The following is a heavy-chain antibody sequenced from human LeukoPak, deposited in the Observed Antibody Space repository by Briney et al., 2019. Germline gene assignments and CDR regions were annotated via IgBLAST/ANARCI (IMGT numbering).Heavy chain of an antibody. J-gene: IGHJ3*02. CDR2: IYTSESGST. CDR1: GGSVSSYY. D-gene: IGHD3-16*02. V-gene: IGHV4-4*07. Sequence: SETLSLTCTVSGGSVSSYYWNWIRQPAGKGLEWIGRIYTSESGSTNYDPSLKSRVTMSVDTSKNQFSLKLTSVTAADTAVYYCAKSNGYRLVDIWGQGTMVTVSS. CDR3: AKSNGYRLVDI.